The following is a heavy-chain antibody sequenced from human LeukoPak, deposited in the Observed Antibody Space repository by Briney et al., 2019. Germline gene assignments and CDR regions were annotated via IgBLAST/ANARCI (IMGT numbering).Heavy chain of an antibody. V-gene: IGHV3-64*01. Sequence: GGSLRLSCAASGLTFSCYAMHWVRQAPGKGLEYVSAISSNGGSTYYANSVKGRFTISRDNSKNTLYLQMGSLRAEDMAVYYCARDSATGPYYYYYYYMDVWGKGTTVTVSS. J-gene: IGHJ6*03. CDR1: GLTFSCYA. D-gene: IGHD1-1*01. CDR2: ISSNGGST. CDR3: ARDSATGPYYYYYYYMDV.